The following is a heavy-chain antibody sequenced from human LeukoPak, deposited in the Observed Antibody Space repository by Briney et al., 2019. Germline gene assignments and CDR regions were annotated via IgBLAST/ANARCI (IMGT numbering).Heavy chain of an antibody. CDR3: VKDRSRGPRNVANILDF. CDR1: GFNFDDTA. J-gene: IGHJ4*02. D-gene: IGHD2-8*01. Sequence: GGSLRLSCAASGFNFDDTAMHWVRQSPGKGLEWVSGIYWKSGIIGYADSVKGRFTISRHNAKDALYLQMNSLRAEDTALYYCVKDRSRGPRNVANILDFWGQGILVTVSS. CDR2: IYWKSGII. V-gene: IGHV3-9*01.